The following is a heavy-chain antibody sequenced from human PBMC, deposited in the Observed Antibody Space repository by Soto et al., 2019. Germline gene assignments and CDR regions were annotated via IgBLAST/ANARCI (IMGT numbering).Heavy chain of an antibody. Sequence: ASVKVSCKASGYTFTGYYMHWVRQAPGQGLEWMGWISAYNGNTNYAQKLQGRVTMTTDTSTSTAYMELRSLRSDDTAVYYCARDFEYYDFWSGPQDAFDIWGQGTMVTVSS. CDR1: GYTFTGYY. V-gene: IGHV1-18*04. CDR3: ARDFEYYDFWSGPQDAFDI. CDR2: ISAYNGNT. D-gene: IGHD3-3*01. J-gene: IGHJ3*02.